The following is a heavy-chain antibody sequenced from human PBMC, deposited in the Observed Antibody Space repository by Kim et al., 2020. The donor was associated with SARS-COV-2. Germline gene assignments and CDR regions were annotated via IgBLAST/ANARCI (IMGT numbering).Heavy chain of an antibody. Sequence: SETLSLTCAVYGGSFSGYYWSWIRQPPGKGLEWIGEINHSGSTNYNPSLKSRVTISVDTSKNQFSLKLSSVTAADTAVYYCARGQGLAARHYRGYFDLWGRCTLVTVSS. V-gene: IGHV4-34*01. J-gene: IGHJ2*01. D-gene: IGHD6-6*01. CDR1: GGSFSGYY. CDR3: ARGQGLAARHYRGYFDL. CDR2: INHSGST.